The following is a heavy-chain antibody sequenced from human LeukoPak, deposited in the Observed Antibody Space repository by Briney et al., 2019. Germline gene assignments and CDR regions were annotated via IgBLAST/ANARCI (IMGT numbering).Heavy chain of an antibody. D-gene: IGHD4-11*01. CDR1: GGSLSDSY. CDR2: IYYSGST. J-gene: IGHJ4*02. V-gene: IGHV4-59*01. Sequence: SETLSLSCTVSGGSLSDSYWSWIRQPPGKGLEWIGYIYYSGSTNYNPSLKSRVTISVDTSKNQFSLKLSSVTAADTAVYYCAGGGYDYRIYYFDYWGQGTLVAVSS. CDR3: AGGGYDYRIYYFDY.